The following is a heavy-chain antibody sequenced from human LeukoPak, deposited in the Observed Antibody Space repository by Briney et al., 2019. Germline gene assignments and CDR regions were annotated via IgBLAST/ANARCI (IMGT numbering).Heavy chain of an antibody. CDR2: IYPGDSDT. CDR3: ASGNDILTGYGY. J-gene: IGHJ4*02. CDR1: GYSFTNYW. D-gene: IGHD3-9*01. Sequence: GESLQISCKASGYSFTNYWIGWVRPMPGKRLEWMGIIYPGDSDTRYSPSFQGQVTISADKSISTAYLQWSSLKASHTAMYYCASGNDILTGYGYWGQGTLVTVSS. V-gene: IGHV5-51*01.